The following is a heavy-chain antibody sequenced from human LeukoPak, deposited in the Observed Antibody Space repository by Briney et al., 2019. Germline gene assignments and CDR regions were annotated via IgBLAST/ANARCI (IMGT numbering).Heavy chain of an antibody. J-gene: IGHJ4*02. V-gene: IGHV3-21*01. D-gene: IGHD2-2*01. Sequence: GGSLRLSCAASGFTFSTHSMYWVRQAPGKGLEWVSSISASSNFIHYAESVRGRFTISRDNAKNSLYLQLNSLGAQDTAVYYCARPATGYCSSAGCHWDSWGQGTLVTVSS. CDR3: ARPATGYCSSAGCHWDS. CDR2: ISASSNFI. CDR1: GFTFSTHS.